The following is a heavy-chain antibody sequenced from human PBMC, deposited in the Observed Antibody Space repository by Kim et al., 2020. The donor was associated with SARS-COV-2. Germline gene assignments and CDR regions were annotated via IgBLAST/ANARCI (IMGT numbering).Heavy chain of an antibody. D-gene: IGHD6-13*01. Sequence: SQTLSLTCAISGDSVSSNSAAWNWIRQSPSRGLEWLGRTYYRSKWYNDYAVSVKSRITINPDTSKNQFSLQLNSVTPEDTAVYYCARARSSSWDYYYYGMDVWGQGTTVTVSS. CDR3: ARARSSSWDYYYYGMDV. CDR2: TYYRSKWYN. CDR1: GDSVSSNSAA. J-gene: IGHJ6*02. V-gene: IGHV6-1*01.